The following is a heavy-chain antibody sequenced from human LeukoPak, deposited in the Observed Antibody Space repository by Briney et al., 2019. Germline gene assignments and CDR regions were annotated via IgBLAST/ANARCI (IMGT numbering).Heavy chain of an antibody. CDR3: ARVSAGEWFDP. Sequence: ASVTVSCKASGYTFTSYYMHWVRQAPGQGLEWMGIINPSGGSTSYAQKFQGRVTMTRDTSTSTVYMELSSLRSEDTAVYYCARVSAGEWFDPWGQGTLVTVSS. CDR2: INPSGGST. CDR1: GYTFTSYY. J-gene: IGHJ5*02. D-gene: IGHD3-10*01. V-gene: IGHV1-46*01.